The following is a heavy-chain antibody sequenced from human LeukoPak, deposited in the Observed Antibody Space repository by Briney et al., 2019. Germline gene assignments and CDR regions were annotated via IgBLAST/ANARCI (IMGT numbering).Heavy chain of an antibody. CDR1: GYSISSGYY. D-gene: IGHD2-15*01. J-gene: IGHJ4*02. Sequence: SETLSLTCVVSGYSISSGYYWGWIRQPPGKGLEWIGSISHSADTCYNPSLRSRVTISEDTSKNQFSLNLSSVTAADTAVYYCARLGRYCSGSTCYPTNFGNWGQGTLVTVSS. V-gene: IGHV4-38-2*01. CDR2: ISHSADT. CDR3: ARLGRYCSGSTCYPTNFGN.